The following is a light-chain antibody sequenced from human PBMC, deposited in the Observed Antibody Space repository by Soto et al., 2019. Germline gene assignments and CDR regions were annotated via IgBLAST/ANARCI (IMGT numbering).Light chain of an antibody. CDR1: SSDVGAYNY. CDR3: ATWDDSLSAWV. V-gene: IGLV2-8*01. Sequence: QSALTQPPSASGSLGQSVTISCTGTSSDVGAYNYVSWYQQHPGKAPKLMIYEVTRRPSGVPDRFSGSKSGNTASLNVSGLQAEDEADYYCATWDDSLSAWVFGGGTKLTVL. CDR2: EVT. J-gene: IGLJ3*02.